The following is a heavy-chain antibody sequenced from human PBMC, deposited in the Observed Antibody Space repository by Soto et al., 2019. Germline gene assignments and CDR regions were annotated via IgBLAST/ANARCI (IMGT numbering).Heavy chain of an antibody. J-gene: IGHJ4*02. Sequence: QVQLQQWGAGLLKPSETLSLTCAVYGGSFSGYYWSWIRQPPGKGLEWIGEINHSGSTNYNPSLKSRVTISVDTSKNQFSLKLSSVTAADTAVYYCARESRAIMVRGAADYWGQGTLVTVSS. CDR3: ARESRAIMVRGAADY. CDR2: INHSGST. CDR1: GGSFSGYY. D-gene: IGHD3-10*01. V-gene: IGHV4-34*01.